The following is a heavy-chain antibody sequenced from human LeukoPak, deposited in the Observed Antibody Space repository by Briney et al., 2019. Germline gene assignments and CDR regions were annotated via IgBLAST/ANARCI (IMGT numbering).Heavy chain of an antibody. V-gene: IGHV3-30*18. CDR3: AKDLIVGASIPDAFDI. Sequence: GGSLRLSCAASGFTFSSYAMSWVRQAPGKGLEWVAVISYDGSNKYYADSVKGRFTISRDNSKNTLYLQMNSLRAEDTAVYYCAKDLIVGASIPDAFDIWGQGTMVTVSS. CDR2: ISYDGSNK. J-gene: IGHJ3*02. CDR1: GFTFSSYA. D-gene: IGHD1-26*01.